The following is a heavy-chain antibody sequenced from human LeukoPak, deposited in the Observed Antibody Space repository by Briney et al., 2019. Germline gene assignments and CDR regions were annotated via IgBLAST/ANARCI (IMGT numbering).Heavy chain of an antibody. CDR3: AKDSGYSSGWPS. Sequence: PGGSLRLSCAASGFTFSSYGMNWVRQAPGKGLEWVSYISRSSSTIYYADSVKGRFTISRDNSKNTLYLQMNSLRAEDTAVYYCAKDSGYSSGWPSWGLGTLVTVSS. J-gene: IGHJ4*02. CDR2: ISRSSSTI. CDR1: GFTFSSYG. V-gene: IGHV3-48*01. D-gene: IGHD6-19*01.